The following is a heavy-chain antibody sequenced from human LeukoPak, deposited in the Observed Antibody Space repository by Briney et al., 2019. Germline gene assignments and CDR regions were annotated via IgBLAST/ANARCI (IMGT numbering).Heavy chain of an antibody. Sequence: GRSLRLSCAASGFTFSSYAMQWVRQAPGKGLEWVAVISYDGSNKYYADSVKGRFTISRDNSKNTLYLQMNSLRAEDTAVYYCARDQSPVEMATMPDYWGQGTLVTVSS. CDR3: ARDQSPVEMATMPDY. J-gene: IGHJ4*02. CDR1: GFTFSSYA. CDR2: ISYDGSNK. V-gene: IGHV3-30-3*01. D-gene: IGHD5-24*01.